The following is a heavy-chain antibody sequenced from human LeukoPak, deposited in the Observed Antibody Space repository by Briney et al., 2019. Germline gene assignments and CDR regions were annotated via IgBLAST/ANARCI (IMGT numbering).Heavy chain of an antibody. CDR1: GGSISSYY. Sequence: PSETLSLTCTVSGGSISSYYWSWVRQPPGKGLEWIGYIYYSGSTNYNPSLKSRVTISVDTSKNQFSLKPSSVTAADTAVYYCARHPAYQLPDYWGQGTLVTVSS. D-gene: IGHD2-2*01. J-gene: IGHJ4*02. V-gene: IGHV4-59*08. CDR2: IYYSGST. CDR3: ARHPAYQLPDY.